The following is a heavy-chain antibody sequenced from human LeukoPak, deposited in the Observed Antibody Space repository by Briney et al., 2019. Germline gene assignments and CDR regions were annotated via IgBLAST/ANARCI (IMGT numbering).Heavy chain of an antibody. V-gene: IGHV5-51*01. J-gene: IGHJ4*02. CDR2: ICPGEFDT. D-gene: IGHD6-19*01. CDR1: GYSFTSYW. CDR3: ARQGIAVAGTLGY. Sequence: GEPLKISCKGSGYSFTSYWIGWVRQMLGKGLEWMGIICPGEFDTRYSPCFQGQVTISADNSISTAYLQWSSLKASDTAMYYCARQGIAVAGTLGYWGQGTLVTVSS.